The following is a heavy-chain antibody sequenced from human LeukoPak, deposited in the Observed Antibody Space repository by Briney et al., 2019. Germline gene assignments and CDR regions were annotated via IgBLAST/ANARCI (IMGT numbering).Heavy chain of an antibody. CDR3: ARVGKLRFEVLDDY. CDR1: GGTFSSYA. CDR2: IIPIFGTA. Sequence: GASVKVSCKASGGTFSSYAISWVRQATGQGLEWMGGIIPIFGTANYAQKFQGRVTITADESTSTAYMELSSLRSEDTAVYYCARVGKLRFEVLDDYWGQGTLVTVSS. V-gene: IGHV1-69*13. D-gene: IGHD3-3*01. J-gene: IGHJ4*02.